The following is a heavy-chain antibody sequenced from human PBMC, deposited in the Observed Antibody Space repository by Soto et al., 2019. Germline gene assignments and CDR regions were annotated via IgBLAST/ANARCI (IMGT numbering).Heavy chain of an antibody. CDR3: ARDMINDYGIRGFDY. CDR2: ISSSGSAI. Sequence: GGSLRLSCAASGFTFSTYSMNWVRQAPGKGLEWVSYISSSGSAIYYADSVKGRFAISRDNAKNSLYLQMNSLRAEDTAVYYCARDMINDYGIRGFDYWGQGTLVTVSS. J-gene: IGHJ4*02. D-gene: IGHD4-17*01. V-gene: IGHV3-48*01. CDR1: GFTFSTYS.